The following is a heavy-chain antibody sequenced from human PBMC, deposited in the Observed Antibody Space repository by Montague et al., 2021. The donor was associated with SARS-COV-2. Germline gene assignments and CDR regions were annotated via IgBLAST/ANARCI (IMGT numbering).Heavy chain of an antibody. CDR2: INHSGTT. CDR3: ARWDPQTLTLIGLRGKSASDY. Sequence: SETLSLTCAVYGGSFSGYYWTWIRQSPGKGLERIAEINHSGTTNYNFNPSLRSRVTISVYTSKSQFSLKLSSVTAADTGVYYCARWDPQTLTLIGLRGKSASDYWGQGTLVTVSS. D-gene: IGHD4-23*01. CDR1: GGSFSGYY. V-gene: IGHV4-34*01. J-gene: IGHJ4*02.